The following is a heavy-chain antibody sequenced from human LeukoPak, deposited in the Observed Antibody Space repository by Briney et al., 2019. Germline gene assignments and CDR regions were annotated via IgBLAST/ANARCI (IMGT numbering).Heavy chain of an antibody. CDR1: GYTFTGYY. V-gene: IGHV1-2*02. CDR3: AREASFIAAEPYYYYGMDV. Sequence: GASVKVSCKASGYTFTGYYMHWVQQAPGQGLEWMGWINPNSGGTNYAQKFQGRVTMTRDTSISTAYMELSRLRSDDTAVYYCAREASFIAAEPYYYYGMDVWGQGTTVTVSS. CDR2: INPNSGGT. J-gene: IGHJ6*02. D-gene: IGHD6-6*01.